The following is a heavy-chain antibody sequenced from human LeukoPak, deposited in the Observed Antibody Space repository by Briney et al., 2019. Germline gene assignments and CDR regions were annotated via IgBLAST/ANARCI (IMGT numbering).Heavy chain of an antibody. CDR3: ARRYYYNLGSFPFDF. CDR2: IHNSGTT. CDR1: GGPFSGYF. Sequence: SETLSLTCAVSGGPFSGYFWSWIRQSSGKRLEWIGEIHNSGTTNYNPSLNSRVTISEDTSKNQFYLNLSSVTAADTAVYYCARRYYYNLGSFPFDFWGQGTLVTVSS. D-gene: IGHD3-10*01. V-gene: IGHV4-34*01. J-gene: IGHJ4*02.